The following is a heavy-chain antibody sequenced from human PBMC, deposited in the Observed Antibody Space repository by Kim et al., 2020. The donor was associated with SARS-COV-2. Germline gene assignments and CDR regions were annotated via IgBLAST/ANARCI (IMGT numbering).Heavy chain of an antibody. CDR1: GGSISSSSYY. CDR3: ARLDGDYNGEFDY. CDR2: IYYSGST. Sequence: SETLSLTCTVSGGSISSSSYYWGWIRQPPGKGLEWIGSIYYSGSTYYNPSLKSRVTISVDTSKNQFSLKLSSVTAADTAVYYCARLDGDYNGEFDYWGQGTLVTVSS. V-gene: IGHV4-39*01. D-gene: IGHD4-17*01. J-gene: IGHJ4*02.